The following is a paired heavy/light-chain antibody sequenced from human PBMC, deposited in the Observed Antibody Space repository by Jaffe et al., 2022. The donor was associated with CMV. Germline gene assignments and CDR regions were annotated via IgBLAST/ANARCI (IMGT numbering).Light chain of an antibody. V-gene: IGKV3-20*01. J-gene: IGKJ1*01. CDR3: QQYDNSPPT. Sequence: EIVLTQSPGTLSLSPGEGATLSCRASQRLTSSSLAWYQRNPGQAPRLLIYDTSNRATGIPDRFGGSGSGTDFTLTISRLEPEDFAVYYCQQYDNSPPTFGQGTKVESK. CDR2: DTS. CDR1: QRLTSSS.
Heavy chain of an antibody. J-gene: IGHJ3*02. CDR1: GFSLTTRGMC. CDR3: GRSLNYNDTRGYLTAVNAFDI. V-gene: IGHV2-70*15. Sequence: QVTLRESGPALVKPTQTLALTCTVSGFSLTTRGMCVSWIRQPPGKALEWLARIDWDDDKYYTTSLKTRLTISRDTSRNQVVLTVTNMDPVDTATYYCGRSLNYNDTRGYLTAVNAFDIWGQGTMVTVSS. D-gene: IGHD3-22*01. CDR2: IDWDDDK.